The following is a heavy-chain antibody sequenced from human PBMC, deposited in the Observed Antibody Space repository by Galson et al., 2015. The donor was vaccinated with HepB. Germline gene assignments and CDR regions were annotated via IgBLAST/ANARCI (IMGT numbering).Heavy chain of an antibody. D-gene: IGHD2-2*01. V-gene: IGHV3-7*01. CDR2: IKGDGSAR. Sequence: SLRLSCAASGFTFSSYWMSWVRQAPGKGLEWVANIKGDGSARNYVDSVKGRFTISRDNAKNSLYLQMNSLRAEDTAVYYCARDWPDIVVVPAATNLNWYFDLWGRGTLVTVSS. CDR3: ARDWPDIVVVPAATNLNWYFDL. J-gene: IGHJ2*01. CDR1: GFTFSSYW.